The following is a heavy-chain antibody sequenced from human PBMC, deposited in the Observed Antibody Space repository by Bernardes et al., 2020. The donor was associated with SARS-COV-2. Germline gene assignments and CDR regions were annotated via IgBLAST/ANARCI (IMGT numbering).Heavy chain of an antibody. J-gene: IGHJ4*02. Sequence: GGSLRLSCAASRFTVSSTYMNWVRQAPGKGLEWVSVIYSGGTTYYADPVKGRFTISRDNSKNTLYLQMNSLRAEDTAVYYCATNWELGGWGQGTLVTVSS. CDR3: ATNWELGG. D-gene: IGHD1-26*01. CDR2: IYSGGTT. V-gene: IGHV3-66*01. CDR1: RFTVSSTY.